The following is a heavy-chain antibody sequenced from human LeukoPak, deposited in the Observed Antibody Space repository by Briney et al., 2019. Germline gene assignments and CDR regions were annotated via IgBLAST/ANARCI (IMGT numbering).Heavy chain of an antibody. V-gene: IGHV1-69*13. CDR3: ARMFTCRYGYSSSFIFDY. J-gene: IGHJ4*02. CDR1: GGTFSSYA. CDR2: IIPIFGTA. D-gene: IGHD6-6*01. Sequence: SVKVSCKASGGTFSSYAISWVRQAPAQGLEWMGGIIPIFGTANYAQKFQGRVTITADESTSTAYMELSSLRSEDTAVYYCARMFTCRYGYSSSFIFDYWGQGTLVTVSS.